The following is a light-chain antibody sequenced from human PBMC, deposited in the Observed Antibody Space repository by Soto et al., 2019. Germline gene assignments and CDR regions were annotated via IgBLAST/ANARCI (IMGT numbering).Light chain of an antibody. Sequence: ENVLTQSPGRLSLSPGERATLSCRASQTVDGNSLVWYQQKPGQAPRLFMFDAFDWGTCIPDRFSGNGSGIDFSVTMSRQESANSQLCSVQQYGSAPYTVSPGKTVDF. CDR2: DAF. CDR3: QQYGSAPYT. J-gene: IGKJ3*01. CDR1: QTVDGNS. V-gene: IGKV3-20*01.